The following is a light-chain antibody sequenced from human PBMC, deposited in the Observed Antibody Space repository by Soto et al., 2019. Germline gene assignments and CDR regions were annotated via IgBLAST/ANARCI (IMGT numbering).Light chain of an antibody. CDR2: EVA. CDR3: SSYTISTTLL. CDR1: SSDVGAYNY. J-gene: IGLJ2*01. V-gene: IGLV2-14*01. Sequence: QSALTQPASVSGSPGQSITISCTGTSSDVGAYNYVSWYQQHPGKAPKLMLYEVANRPSGVSNRFSGSKSGNTASLTISGLQAEDEAHYYCSSYTISTTLLFGGGTKVTVL.